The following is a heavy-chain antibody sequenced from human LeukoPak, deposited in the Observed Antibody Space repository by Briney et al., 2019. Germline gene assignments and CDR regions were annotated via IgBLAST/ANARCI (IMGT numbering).Heavy chain of an antibody. Sequence: GGSLRLSCAASAXTFSDYYMSWIRQAPGKGLEWVSYISSSSSYTNYADSVKGRFTISRDNAKNSLYLQMNSLRADDTAVYYCARGRARGVAAPFDYWGQGTLVTVSS. CDR1: AXTFSDYY. CDR3: ARGRARGVAAPFDY. V-gene: IGHV3-11*05. J-gene: IGHJ4*02. CDR2: ISSSSSYT. D-gene: IGHD3-10*01.